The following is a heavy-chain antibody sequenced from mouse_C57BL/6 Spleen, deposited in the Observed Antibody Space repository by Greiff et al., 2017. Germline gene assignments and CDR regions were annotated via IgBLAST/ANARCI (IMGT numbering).Heavy chain of an antibody. CDR3: ARDGYYRTYLDY. J-gene: IGHJ2*01. CDR1: GYTFTSYW. Sequence: VQLQESGAELVMPGASVKLSCKASGYTFTSYWMHWVKQRPGQGLEWIGEIDPSDSYTNYNQKFKGKSTLTVDKSSSTAYMQLSSLTSEDSAVYYCARDGYYRTYLDYWGQGTTLTVSS. CDR2: IDPSDSYT. V-gene: IGHV1-69*01. D-gene: IGHD2-3*01.